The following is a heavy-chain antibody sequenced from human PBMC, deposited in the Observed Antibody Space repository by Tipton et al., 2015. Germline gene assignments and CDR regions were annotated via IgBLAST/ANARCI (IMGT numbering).Heavy chain of an antibody. CDR2: ISHSGNT. CDR3: ACQDYDSLTRDYQTVDY. Sequence: GLVKPSETLSLTCAVYGGSFSGYYWNWIRQPPGKGLEWIGSISHSGNTYYNPSLKSRVTMSRDTSKNQFSLKLTSVTAAGTAVYYCACQDYDSLTRDYQTVDYWGQGTLVTVSS. CDR1: GGSFSGYY. D-gene: IGHD3-9*01. J-gene: IGHJ4*02. V-gene: IGHV4-34*10.